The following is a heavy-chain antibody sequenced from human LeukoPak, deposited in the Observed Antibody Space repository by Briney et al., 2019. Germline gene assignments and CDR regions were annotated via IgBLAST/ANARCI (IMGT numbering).Heavy chain of an antibody. CDR3: ARDLVLQRYYYYYGMDA. D-gene: IGHD3-10*01. J-gene: IGHJ6*02. V-gene: IGHV1-18*01. CDR2: ISAYNGNT. CDR1: GYTFTSYG. Sequence: ASVKVSCKASGYTFTSYGISWVRQAPGQGLEWMGWISAYNGNTNYAQKLQGRVTMTTDTSTSTAYMELRSLRSDDTAVYYCARDLVLQRYYYYYGMDAWGQGTTVTVSS.